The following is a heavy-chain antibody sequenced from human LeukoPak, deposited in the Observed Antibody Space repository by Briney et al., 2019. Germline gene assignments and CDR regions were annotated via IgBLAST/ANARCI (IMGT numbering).Heavy chain of an antibody. CDR3: AKVKGLAPTGRFDY. V-gene: IGHV3-23*01. CDR2: ISGSGGST. Sequence: PGGSLRLSCAASGFTFSSYAMSWVRQAPGKGLEWVSAISGSGGSTYYADSVKGRFTISRDNSKNTLYLQMNSLRAEDMAVYYCAKVKGLAPTGRFDYWGQGTLVTVSS. CDR1: GFTFSSYA. D-gene: IGHD5-12*01. J-gene: IGHJ4*02.